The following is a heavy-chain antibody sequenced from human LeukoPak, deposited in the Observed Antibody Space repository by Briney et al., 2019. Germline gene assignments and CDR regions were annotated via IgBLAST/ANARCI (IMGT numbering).Heavy chain of an antibody. CDR2: INHSGST. CDR3: ARGRRYSSSWLLDY. J-gene: IGHJ4*02. CDR1: GGSFSGYY. V-gene: IGHV4-34*01. Sequence: SETLSLTCAVYGGSFSGYYWSWIRQPPGKGLEWIGEINHSGSTNYNPSLKSRVTISVDTSKNQFSLKLSSVTAADTAVYYCARGRRYSSSWLLDYWGQGTLVTVSS. D-gene: IGHD6-13*01.